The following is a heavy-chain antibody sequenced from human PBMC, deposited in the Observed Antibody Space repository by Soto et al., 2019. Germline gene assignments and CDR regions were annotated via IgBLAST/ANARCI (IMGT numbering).Heavy chain of an antibody. J-gene: IGHJ4*02. Sequence: GGSLRLSCAASGFTFSSYGMHWVRQAPGKGLEWVAVIWYDGSNKYYADSVKGRFTISRDNSKNTLYLQMNSLRAEDTAVYYCARGAQYYYDSSGFDYWGQGTPVTVSS. CDR3: ARGAQYYYDSSGFDY. V-gene: IGHV3-33*01. CDR2: IWYDGSNK. D-gene: IGHD3-22*01. CDR1: GFTFSSYG.